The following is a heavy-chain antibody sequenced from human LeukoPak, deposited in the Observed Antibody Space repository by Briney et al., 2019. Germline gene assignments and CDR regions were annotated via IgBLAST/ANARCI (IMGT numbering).Heavy chain of an antibody. CDR1: GGSISSGDYY. D-gene: IGHD2-2*02. CDR2: IYYSGST. J-gene: IGHJ4*02. Sequence: SETLSLTCTVSGGSISSGDYYWSWIRQPPGKGLEWIGYIYYSGSTYYNPSLKSPVTISVDTSKNQFSLKLSSVTAADTAVYYCARGVVPAAIPDYWGQGTLVTVSS. CDR3: ARGVVPAAIPDY. V-gene: IGHV4-30-4*08.